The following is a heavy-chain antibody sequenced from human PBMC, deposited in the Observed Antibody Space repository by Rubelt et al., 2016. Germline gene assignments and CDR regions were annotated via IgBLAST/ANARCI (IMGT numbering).Heavy chain of an antibody. Sequence: MHWVRQAPGQRLEWMGWINAGNGNTKYSQKFQGRVTITRDTSASTAYMELSSLGSEDTAVYYCARDLKVRGVTPNYYYYGMDVWGQGTTVTVSS. V-gene: IGHV1-3*01. D-gene: IGHD3-10*01. CDR3: ARDLKVRGVTPNYYYYGMDV. CDR2: INAGNGNT. J-gene: IGHJ6*02.